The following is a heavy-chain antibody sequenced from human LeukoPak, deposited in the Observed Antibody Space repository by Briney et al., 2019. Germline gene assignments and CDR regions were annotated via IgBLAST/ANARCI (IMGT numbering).Heavy chain of an antibody. CDR1: GGSISSSNW. Sequence: SGTLSLTCAVSGGSISSSNWWGGVRQPPGKGLEWIGEIYHSGSTNYNPSLKSRVTISVDKSKNQFSLKLSSVTAADTAVYYCARDGALYSSGWYGNFDYWGQGTLVTVSS. CDR3: ARDGALYSSGWYGNFDY. D-gene: IGHD6-19*01. CDR2: IYHSGST. V-gene: IGHV4-4*02. J-gene: IGHJ4*02.